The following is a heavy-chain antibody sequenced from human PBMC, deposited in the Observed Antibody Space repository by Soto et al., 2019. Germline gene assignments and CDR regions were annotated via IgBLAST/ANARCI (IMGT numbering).Heavy chain of an antibody. CDR2: IWYDGSDK. CDR3: AGQYAAAGTHYYYYGMDV. CDR1: GFTLSSYA. Sequence: AGSLSLSCAASGFTLSSYAMHWVRQAPGKGLEWVAVIWYDGSDKYYADSVKRRFTIARDNSRNTLYLQMNSLRAEDTAVYYCAGQYAAAGTHYYYYGMDVWGQGTTVTVSS. V-gene: IGHV3-33*08. J-gene: IGHJ6*02. D-gene: IGHD6-13*01.